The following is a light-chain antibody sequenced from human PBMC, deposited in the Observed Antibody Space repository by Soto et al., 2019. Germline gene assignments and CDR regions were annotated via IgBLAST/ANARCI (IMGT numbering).Light chain of an antibody. CDR3: SSYTSSTTNV. J-gene: IGLJ1*01. CDR2: EVN. Sequence: QSALTQPASVSGSPGQSITISCTGTSSDIGGYNYVSWYQQHPGKAPKVIIYEVNNRPSGVSNRFSGSKSGNTASLTISGLQAEDEADYYCSSYTSSTTNVFGTGTK. V-gene: IGLV2-14*01. CDR1: SSDIGGYNY.